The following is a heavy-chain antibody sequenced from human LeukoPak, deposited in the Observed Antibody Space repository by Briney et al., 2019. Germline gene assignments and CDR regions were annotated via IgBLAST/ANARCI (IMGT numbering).Heavy chain of an antibody. CDR3: AKGPMIVVVQRFDY. CDR2: ISGSGGST. J-gene: IGHJ4*02. CDR1: GFTFTDFY. V-gene: IGHV3-23*01. D-gene: IGHD3-22*01. Sequence: HPGGSLRLSCAASGFTFTDFYMSWIRQAPGKGLEWVSAISGSGGSTYYADSVKGRFTISRDNSKNTLYLQMNSLRAEDTAVYYCAKGPMIVVVQRFDYWGQGTLVTVSS.